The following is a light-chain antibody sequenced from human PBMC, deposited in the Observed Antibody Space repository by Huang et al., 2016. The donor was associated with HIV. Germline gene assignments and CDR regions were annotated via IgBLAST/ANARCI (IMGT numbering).Light chain of an antibody. CDR3: QQSYMTPYT. J-gene: IGKJ2*01. V-gene: IGKV1-39*01. CDR2: AAS. Sequence: DIEMTQSPSSLSASVGDRVSITCQASQSIRSYLSWYHQKPGKAPKLLIDAASSLGSGAPSRFRGSGAGTDFTLTISGLQPEDFGTYYCQQSYMTPYTFGQGTKLDI. CDR1: QSIRSY.